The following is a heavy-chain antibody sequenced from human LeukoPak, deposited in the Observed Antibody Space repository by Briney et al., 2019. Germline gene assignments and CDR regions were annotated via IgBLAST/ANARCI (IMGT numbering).Heavy chain of an antibody. CDR2: IYTTGST. Sequence: SQTLSLTCTVSGASISSGSYYWSWIRQPAGKGLEWIGRIYTTGSTNYSPSLKSRVTISLDTSKNQFSLKLSSVTAADTAVYYCAREVWFGEIYYYYMDVWGKGTTVTISS. CDR1: GASISSGSYY. J-gene: IGHJ6*03. V-gene: IGHV4-61*02. CDR3: AREVWFGEIYYYYMDV. D-gene: IGHD3-10*01.